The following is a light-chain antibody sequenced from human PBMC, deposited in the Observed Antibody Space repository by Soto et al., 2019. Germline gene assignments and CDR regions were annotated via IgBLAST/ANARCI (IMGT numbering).Light chain of an antibody. CDR3: QQYGSSPFT. J-gene: IGKJ3*01. V-gene: IGKV3-20*01. CDR2: GAS. CDR1: QTVNNNY. Sequence: EIVLTQSPGTLSLSPGERATLSCRASQTVNNNYLTWYQQTPGQAPRLLIYGASSRATGIPDRFSGSGSGTDFTLTISRLEPEDFVVYSCQQYGSSPFTFGPGTKVDIK.